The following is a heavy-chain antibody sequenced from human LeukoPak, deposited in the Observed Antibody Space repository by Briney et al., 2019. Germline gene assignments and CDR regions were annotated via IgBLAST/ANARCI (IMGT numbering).Heavy chain of an antibody. Sequence: PSGTLSLTCAVSGGSISSSNWWSWVRKPPGKGLEWIGEIYHSGSSNYNPSLKSRVTISVDKSKNQFSLKLSSVTAADTALYYCAVSSGWYKIDYWGQGTLVTVSS. V-gene: IGHV4-4*02. CDR3: AVSSGWYKIDY. D-gene: IGHD6-19*01. CDR2: IYHSGSS. CDR1: GGSISSSNW. J-gene: IGHJ4*02.